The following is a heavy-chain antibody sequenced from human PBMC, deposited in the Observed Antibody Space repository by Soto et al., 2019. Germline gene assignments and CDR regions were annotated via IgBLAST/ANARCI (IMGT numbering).Heavy chain of an antibody. CDR2: ISAYNGNT. D-gene: IGHD3-22*01. CDR3: ARARYYYDRSDYYPFDY. Sequence: QVQLVQSGAEVKKPGASVKVSCEASGYTFTSYGISWVRQAPGQGLEWMGWISAYNGNTNYAQNLQGRVTMTTDTSTSTAYMELRSLGSDDTAVYYCARARYYYDRSDYYPFDYWGQGTLVTVSS. V-gene: IGHV1-18*04. CDR1: GYTFTSYG. J-gene: IGHJ4*02.